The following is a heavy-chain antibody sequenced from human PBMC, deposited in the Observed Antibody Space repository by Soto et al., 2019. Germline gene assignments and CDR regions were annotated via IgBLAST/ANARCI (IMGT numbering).Heavy chain of an antibody. J-gene: IGHJ4*02. CDR1: GFSFNTYA. V-gene: IGHV3-23*01. CDR3: ARDWGGLGY. D-gene: IGHD3-10*01. CDR2: ITANSGST. Sequence: EVQLLESGGGLVQPGESLRLSCAASGFSFNTYAMVWVRQAPGKGLEWVSTITANSGSTAYGDSVQGRFTISRDNSKNSLYLEMNSLRVEDTAVYYCARDWGGLGYWGQGTLVTVSS.